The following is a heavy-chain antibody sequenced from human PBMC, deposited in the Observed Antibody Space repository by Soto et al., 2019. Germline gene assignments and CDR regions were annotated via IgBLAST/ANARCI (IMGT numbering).Heavy chain of an antibody. Sequence: DVQLVESGGGLVQPGGSLRLSCIASEFTFSGYWMHWVRQTPGKGLEWVANIKPDGSEIFYVDSVKGRFTISRDNAKNYVYLQMNSLRVEDTAVYYCARDRGLYYDFRSGYSDFDYWGQGTLVTVSS. J-gene: IGHJ4*02. V-gene: IGHV3-7*01. CDR1: EFTFSGYW. CDR3: ARDRGLYYDFRSGYSDFDY. D-gene: IGHD3-3*01. CDR2: IKPDGSEI.